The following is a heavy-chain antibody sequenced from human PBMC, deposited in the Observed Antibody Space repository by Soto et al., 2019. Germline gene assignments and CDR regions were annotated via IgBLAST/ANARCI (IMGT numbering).Heavy chain of an antibody. Sequence: SETLPLTCTVSGGSISSYYWSWIRQPPGKGLEWIGYIYYSGSTNYNPSLKSRVTISVDTSKNQFSLKLSSVTAADTAVYYCARDADYYGSGSCLDVWGQGTTVTVSS. J-gene: IGHJ6*02. CDR1: GGSISSYY. V-gene: IGHV4-59*01. CDR2: IYYSGST. D-gene: IGHD3-10*01. CDR3: ARDADYYGSGSCLDV.